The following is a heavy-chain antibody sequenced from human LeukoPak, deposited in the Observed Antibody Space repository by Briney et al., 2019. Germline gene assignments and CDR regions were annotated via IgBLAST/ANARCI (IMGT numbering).Heavy chain of an antibody. CDR1: GFTSSIHS. J-gene: IGHJ4*02. Sequence: ARSVSLSCPPSGFTSSIHSMGWDRPAAGKGLEWVATMNYDGSEKYYVDSVRGRFTISRDHAKNSLYLHMTSLRVSGTVVYYCARGGSLGGQGTLVTVSS. V-gene: IGHV3-7*01. CDR3: ARGGSL. D-gene: IGHD1-26*01. CDR2: MNYDGSEK.